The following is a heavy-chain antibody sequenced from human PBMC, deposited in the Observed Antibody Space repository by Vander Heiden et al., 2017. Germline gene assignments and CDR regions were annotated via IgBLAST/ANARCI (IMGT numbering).Heavy chain of an antibody. V-gene: IGHV1-46*01. J-gene: IGHJ4*02. CDR1: GYTFTSYY. CDR2: INPSGGST. Sequence: HVQLVQSGAEVKKPGASVKVSCKASGYTFTSYYMHWVRQAPGQGLEWMGIINPSGGSTSYAQKFQGRVTMTRDTSTSTVYMELSSLRSEDTAVYYCAREGYCSGGSCYSGGYDYWGQGTLVTVSS. CDR3: AREGYCSGGSCYSGGYDY. D-gene: IGHD2-15*01.